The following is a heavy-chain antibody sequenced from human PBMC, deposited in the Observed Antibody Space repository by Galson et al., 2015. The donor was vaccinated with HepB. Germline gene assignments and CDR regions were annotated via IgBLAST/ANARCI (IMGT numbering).Heavy chain of an antibody. J-gene: IGHJ3*02. D-gene: IGHD1-26*01. CDR2: IIGSGDTT. CDR1: GFTFRNYA. CDR3: AKKEGQGELLSPIHI. Sequence: SLRLSCAASGFTFRNYAMSWVRQAPGRGLEWVSVIIGSGDTTYYADFVKGRFTITRDNSKNTLYLQMSSLRAEDTAVYYCAKKEGQGELLSPIHIWGQGTMVIVSS. V-gene: IGHV3-23*01.